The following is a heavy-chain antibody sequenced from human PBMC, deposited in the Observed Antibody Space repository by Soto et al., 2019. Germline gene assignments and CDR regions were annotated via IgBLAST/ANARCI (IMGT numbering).Heavy chain of an antibody. V-gene: IGHV1-3*05. CDR3: ARAVAVPVDFDY. D-gene: IGHD6-19*01. Sequence: QVQLVQSGAEEKKPGASVKDSCKASGYTFTGYAMHWVRQAPGQRLEWMGWINAGNGNTKYSQKFQGRVTITRDTSAGAAYMELSSLSSEDTAVYYCARAVAVPVDFDYWGQGTLVTVSS. CDR1: GYTFTGYA. J-gene: IGHJ4*02. CDR2: INAGNGNT.